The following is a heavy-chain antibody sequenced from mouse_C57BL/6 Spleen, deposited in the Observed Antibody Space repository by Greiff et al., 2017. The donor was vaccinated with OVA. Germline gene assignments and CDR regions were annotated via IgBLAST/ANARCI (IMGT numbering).Heavy chain of an antibody. V-gene: IGHV5-9-1*02. Sequence: EVQGVESGEGLVKPGGSLKLSCAASGFTFSSYAMSWVRQTPEKGLEWVAYISSGGDYIYYADTVKGRFTISRDNARNTLYLQMSSLKSEDTAMYYCTRGRDYYGSSSHWYFDVWGTGTTVTVSS. CDR2: ISSGGDYI. D-gene: IGHD1-1*01. J-gene: IGHJ1*03. CDR1: GFTFSSYA. CDR3: TRGRDYYGSSSHWYFDV.